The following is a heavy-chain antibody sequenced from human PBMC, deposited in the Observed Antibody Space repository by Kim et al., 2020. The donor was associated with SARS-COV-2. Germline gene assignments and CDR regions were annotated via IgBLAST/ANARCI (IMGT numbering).Heavy chain of an antibody. CDR2: ISYDGSNK. Sequence: GGSLRLSCAASGFTFSSYAMHWVRQAPGKGLEWVAVISYDGSNKYYADSVKGRFTISRDNSKNTLYLQMNSLRAEDTAVYYCARGYDFWSLSAFDICGQGTMVTVSS. J-gene: IGHJ3*02. D-gene: IGHD3-3*01. CDR1: GFTFSSYA. CDR3: ARGYDFWSLSAFDI. V-gene: IGHV3-30-3*01.